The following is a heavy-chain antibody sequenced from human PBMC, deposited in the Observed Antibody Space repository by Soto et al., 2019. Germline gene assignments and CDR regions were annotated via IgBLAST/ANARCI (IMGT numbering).Heavy chain of an antibody. CDR3: ARVGVTTFVHHYYCGMDV. CDR2: IIAYNGNT. J-gene: IGHJ6*02. V-gene: IGHV1-18*01. CDR1: GYTFTSYG. Sequence: QVQLVQSGAEVKKPGASVKVSCRASGYTFTSYGISWVRQAPGQGLEWMGWIIAYNGNTNYAQKLQGRVTMTTDKSTSTAYMELRSLRSDDTAVYYCARVGVTTFVHHYYCGMDVWGQGTTVTVSS. D-gene: IGHD4-17*01.